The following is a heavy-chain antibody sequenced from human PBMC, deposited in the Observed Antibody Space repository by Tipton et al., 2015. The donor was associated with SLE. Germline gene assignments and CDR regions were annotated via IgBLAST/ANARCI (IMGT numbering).Heavy chain of an antibody. CDR3: ARGPYCSGDTCYSDFYYGMDI. Sequence: GLVKPSETLSLACTVSGGSIDTYYWSWIRQPPGKGLEWIGEVDHSGSTNYNPSLKSRVTILVDTSKNQFSLKLSSVTAADTAVYYCARGPYCSGDTCYSDFYYGMDIWGQGTTVTVSS. J-gene: IGHJ6*02. CDR1: GGSIDTYY. CDR2: VDHSGST. V-gene: IGHV4-34*01. D-gene: IGHD2-15*01.